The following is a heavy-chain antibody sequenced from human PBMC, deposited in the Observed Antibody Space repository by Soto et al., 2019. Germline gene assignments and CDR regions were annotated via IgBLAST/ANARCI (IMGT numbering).Heavy chain of an antibody. CDR2: IIPILGIA. CDR1: GGTFSSYT. J-gene: IGHJ4*02. V-gene: IGHV1-69*02. CDR3: ASDILTRRVSPPPYGFDY. D-gene: IGHD2-15*01. Sequence: QVQLVQSGAEVKKPASSVKVSCKASGGTFSSYTISWVRQAPGQGLEWMGRIIPILGIANYAQKLQGRITITADKSTSTAYMELSSLRSEDTAVYYCASDILTRRVSPPPYGFDYWGQGTLVTVSS.